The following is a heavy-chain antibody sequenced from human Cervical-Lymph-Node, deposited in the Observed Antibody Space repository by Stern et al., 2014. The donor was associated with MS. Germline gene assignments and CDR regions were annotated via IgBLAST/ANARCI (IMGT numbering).Heavy chain of an antibody. Sequence: VQLVESGGGVVQPGRSLRLSCAASGFTFSSYGMHWVRQAPGKGLVWVAVIWYDGSNKYYADSVKGRFTISRDNSKNTLYLQMNSLRAEDTAVYYCAREPYSGYDHFDYWGQGTLVTVSS. J-gene: IGHJ4*02. CDR1: GFTFSSYG. V-gene: IGHV3-33*01. D-gene: IGHD5-12*01. CDR3: AREPYSGYDHFDY. CDR2: IWYDGSNK.